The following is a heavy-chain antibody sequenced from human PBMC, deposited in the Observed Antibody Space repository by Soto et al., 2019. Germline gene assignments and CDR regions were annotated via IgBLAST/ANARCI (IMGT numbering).Heavy chain of an antibody. Sequence: PTLVNPTETLTLTCTVSGFSLTTGKMGVSWIRQPPGKALEWLAHIFSDNERSYSTSLQGRLTISKDTSGSQVVLSMTNVDPVDTATYYCARMKVDSYQFYYAMDVWGQGTTVTVSS. V-gene: IGHV2-26*01. CDR3: ARMKVDSYQFYYAMDV. D-gene: IGHD3-9*01. CDR2: IFSDNER. CDR1: GFSLTTGKMG. J-gene: IGHJ6*02.